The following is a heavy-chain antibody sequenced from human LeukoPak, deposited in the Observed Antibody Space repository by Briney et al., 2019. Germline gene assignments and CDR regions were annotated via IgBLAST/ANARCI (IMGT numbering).Heavy chain of an antibody. V-gene: IGHV1-2*02. J-gene: IGHJ6*02. CDR3: VSGYSNYYYYYGMDV. Sequence: ASVKVSCKASGYTFTGYYMHWVRQAPGQGLELMGWITPNSGGTNYARKVEGRVTMTRETSIRTAYMELSRLRSDDTAVYYCVSGYSNYYYYYGMDVWGQGTTVTISS. D-gene: IGHD4-11*01. CDR1: GYTFTGYY. CDR2: ITPNSGGT.